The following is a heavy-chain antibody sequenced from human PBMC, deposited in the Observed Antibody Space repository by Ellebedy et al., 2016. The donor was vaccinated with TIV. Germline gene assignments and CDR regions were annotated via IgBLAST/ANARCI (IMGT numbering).Heavy chain of an antibody. CDR2: ISAYSGNT. J-gene: IGHJ1*01. CDR1: GYTFSSYG. CDR3: ARDGHYCDSSGYCRPNWFQH. Sequence: AASVKVSCKASGYTFSSYGINWARQAPGQGLEWMGWISAYSGNTNYAQKIQGRVTMNTDTSTSTAYMELRSLRSDDTAVYYCARDGHYCDSSGYCRPNWFQHWGQGTLVTVSS. V-gene: IGHV1-18*04. D-gene: IGHD3-22*01.